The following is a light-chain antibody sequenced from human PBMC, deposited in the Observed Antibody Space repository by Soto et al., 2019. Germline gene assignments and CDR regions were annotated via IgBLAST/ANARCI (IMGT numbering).Light chain of an antibody. CDR1: QSLTSSY. Sequence: EIVLTQSPGTLSLSPGETATLSCRASQSLTSSYLAWYQQRPGQAPSLLIYGASTRATGIPDRFSGGGSGTEFTLTISSLQSEDFAVYYCQQYSHWPWTFGQGTKVDIK. CDR2: GAS. J-gene: IGKJ1*01. CDR3: QQYSHWPWT. V-gene: IGKV3-20*01.